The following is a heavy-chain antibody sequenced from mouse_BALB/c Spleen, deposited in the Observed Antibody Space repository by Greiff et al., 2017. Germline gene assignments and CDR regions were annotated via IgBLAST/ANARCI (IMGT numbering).Heavy chain of an antibody. CDR1: GFTFSSFG. CDR3: ARRGYYGNGYAMDY. D-gene: IGHD2-1*01. V-gene: IGHV5-17*02. Sequence: EVKLQESGGGLVQPGGSRKLSCAASGFTFSSFGMHWVRQAPEKGLEWVAYISSGSSTIYYADTVKGRFTISRDNPKNTLFLQMTSLRSEDTAMYYCARRGYYGNGYAMDYWGQGTSVTVSS. J-gene: IGHJ4*01. CDR2: ISSGSSTI.